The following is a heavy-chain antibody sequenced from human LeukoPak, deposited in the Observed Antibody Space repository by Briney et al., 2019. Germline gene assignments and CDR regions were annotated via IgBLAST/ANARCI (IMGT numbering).Heavy chain of an antibody. Sequence: PSETLSLTCTVSGGSVSDSSYYGGWIRQPPGKGLEWIGSFYYTGGTYYSPSFRSRVIISADTSKNQFSLYFHSVTAADTAVYFCGSSHSSSWYDFWGQGTLVTVSS. CDR2: FYYTGGT. D-gene: IGHD6-13*01. CDR1: GGSVSDSSYY. CDR3: GSSHSSSWYDF. V-gene: IGHV4-39*07. J-gene: IGHJ4*02.